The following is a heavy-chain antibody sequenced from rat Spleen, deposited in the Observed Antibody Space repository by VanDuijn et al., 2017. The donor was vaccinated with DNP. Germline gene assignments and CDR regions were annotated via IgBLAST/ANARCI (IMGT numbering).Heavy chain of an antibody. CDR2: ISPSGDTT. CDR3: ASRPPPTRGPFDY. V-gene: IGHV5-46*01. J-gene: IGHJ2*01. Sequence: EVQLVESGGGLVQPGRSMKLSCAASGFTFSSFPMAWVRQAPTKGLEWVASISPSGDTTYYRDSVKGRFTISRDNAKSTVYLQMDSLRSEDTATYYCASRPPPTRGPFDYWGQGVMVTVSS. D-gene: IGHD1-4*01. CDR1: GFTFSSFP.